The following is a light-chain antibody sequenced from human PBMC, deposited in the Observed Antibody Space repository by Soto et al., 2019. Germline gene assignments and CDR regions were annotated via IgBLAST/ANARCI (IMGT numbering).Light chain of an antibody. CDR3: KSYAGSNTDV. Sequence: QSALTQPPSAPGSPGQSVTISCTGTKNDIGVYDFVSWYQHHPGKAPRLIIYEVVQRPAGVPVRFSGSKSGNTASLTVSGIQAADESDYFCKSYAGSNTDVFGSGTTLTVL. J-gene: IGLJ1*01. V-gene: IGLV2-8*01. CDR2: EVV. CDR1: KNDIGVYDF.